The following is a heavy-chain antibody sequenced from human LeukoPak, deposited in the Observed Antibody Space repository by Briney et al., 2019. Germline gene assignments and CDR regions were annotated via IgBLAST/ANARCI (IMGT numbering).Heavy chain of an antibody. CDR1: GGSISSYY. CDR2: IYYSGST. J-gene: IGHJ5*02. V-gene: IGHV4-59*01. Sequence: SETLSLTCTVSGGSISSYYWSWVRQPPGKGLEWIGYIYYSGSTNYNPSLKRRVTISVDTSKNQFSLKLSSVTAADTAVYYCARVLTTVTRYNWFDPWGQGTLVTVSS. D-gene: IGHD4-17*01. CDR3: ARVLTTVTRYNWFDP.